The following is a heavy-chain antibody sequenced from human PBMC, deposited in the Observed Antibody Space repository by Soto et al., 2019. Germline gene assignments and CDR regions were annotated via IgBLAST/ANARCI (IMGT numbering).Heavy chain of an antibody. Sequence: SETLSLTCTVSGGSISSYYWSWIRQPPGKGLEWIGYIYYSGSTNYNPSLKSRVTISLDTSKNQFSLRLSSVTAADTAVYYCARDLIVGAPDYHESTFAFDIWGQGTMVTVSS. CDR2: IYYSGST. CDR3: ARDLIVGAPDYHESTFAFDI. CDR1: GGSISSYY. J-gene: IGHJ3*02. D-gene: IGHD3-22*01. V-gene: IGHV4-59*01.